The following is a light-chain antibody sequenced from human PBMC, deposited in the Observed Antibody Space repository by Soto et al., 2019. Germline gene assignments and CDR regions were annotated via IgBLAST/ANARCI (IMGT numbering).Light chain of an antibody. Sequence: QSALTQPASVSGSPGQSITISCTGTSSDVGNYNLVSWYQLYPGTAPKLMIFEGSKRPSGVSTRISGSKSGNTASLTISGLQAEDEANYYGSSYAGSRIVLFGGGTKLTVL. CDR2: EGS. CDR3: SSYAGSRIVL. J-gene: IGLJ2*01. V-gene: IGLV2-23*01. CDR1: SSDVGNYNL.